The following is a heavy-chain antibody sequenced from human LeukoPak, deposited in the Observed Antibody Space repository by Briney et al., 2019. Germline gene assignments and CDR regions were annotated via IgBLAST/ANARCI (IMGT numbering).Heavy chain of an antibody. Sequence: GGSLRLSCAASGFTFSDYYMSWIRQAPGRGLEWVSYISSSGSTIYYADSVKGRFTISRDNAKNSLYLQMNSLRAEDTAVYYCARVNYYDSSGSDYWGQGTLVTVSS. J-gene: IGHJ4*02. CDR3: ARVNYYDSSGSDY. V-gene: IGHV3-11*04. D-gene: IGHD3-22*01. CDR2: ISSSGSTI. CDR1: GFTFSDYY.